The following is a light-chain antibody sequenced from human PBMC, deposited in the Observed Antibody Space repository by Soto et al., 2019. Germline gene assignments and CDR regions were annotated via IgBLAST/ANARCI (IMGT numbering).Light chain of an antibody. Sequence: IVITLSPATLSPSPGESATLSCRASQGVSTKLAWYQQKPGQAPRLLIFDASARATGIPARFSGSGSGTDFTLTISSLQSEDFAVYYCQQHNNWPWTFGQGTKVDIK. J-gene: IGKJ1*01. CDR2: DAS. CDR1: QGVSTK. V-gene: IGKV3-15*01. CDR3: QQHNNWPWT.